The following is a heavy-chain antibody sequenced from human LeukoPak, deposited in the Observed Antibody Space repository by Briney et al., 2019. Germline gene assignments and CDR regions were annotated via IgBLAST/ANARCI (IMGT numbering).Heavy chain of an antibody. CDR2: MNPNSGNT. CDR1: GYTFTSYD. V-gene: IGHV1-8*01. D-gene: IGHD3-3*01. J-gene: IGHJ6*02. CDR3: ASGITIFEPHYGMDV. Sequence: ASVKVSCKASGYTFTSYDINWVRQATGQGLEWMGWMNPNSGNTGYAQEFQGRVTMTRNTSISTAYMELSSLRSEDTAVYYCASGITIFEPHYGMDVWGQGTTVTVSS.